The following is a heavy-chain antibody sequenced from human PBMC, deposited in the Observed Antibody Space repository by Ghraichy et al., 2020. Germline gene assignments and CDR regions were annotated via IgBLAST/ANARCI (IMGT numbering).Heavy chain of an antibody. J-gene: IGHJ6*02. CDR2: INHSGST. CDR1: GGSFSGYY. CDR3: ARGLSGGGIRYSSSWFYYYGMDG. D-gene: IGHD6-13*01. V-gene: IGHV4-34*01. Sequence: SETLSLTCAVYGGSFSGYYWSWIRQPPGKGLEWIGEINHSGSTNYNPSLKSRVTISVDTSKNQFSLKLSSVTAADTAVYYCARGLSGGGIRYSSSWFYYYGMDGWGQGTTFPVSS.